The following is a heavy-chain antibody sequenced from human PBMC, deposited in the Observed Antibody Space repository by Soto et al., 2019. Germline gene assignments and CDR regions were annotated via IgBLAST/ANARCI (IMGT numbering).Heavy chain of an antibody. V-gene: IGHV3-53*01. D-gene: IGHD6-13*01. CDR2: IYSGGST. CDR1: GFTVSSNY. Sequence: ESLLLSCAASGFTVSSNYMSWVRQAPGKGLEWVSVIYSGGSTYYADSVKGRFTISRDNSKNTLYLQMNSLRAEDTAVYYCATSRIAAVPGTYYYYGMDVWGQGTTVTSP. CDR3: ATSRIAAVPGTYYYYGMDV. J-gene: IGHJ6*02.